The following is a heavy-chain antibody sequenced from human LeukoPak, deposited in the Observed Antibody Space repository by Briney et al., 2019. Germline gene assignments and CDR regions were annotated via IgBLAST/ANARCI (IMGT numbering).Heavy chain of an antibody. D-gene: IGHD3-22*01. CDR3: TTDPWGPMIVVVITDY. CDR2: IKSKTGGGTT. V-gene: IGHV3-15*01. Sequence: TGGSLRLSCAASGFTSSNAWMSWVRQAPGKGLEWVGRIKSKTGGGTTDYAAPVKGRFTISRDDSKNTLYLQMNSLKTEDTAVYYCTTDPWGPMIVVVITDYWGQGTLVTVSS. J-gene: IGHJ4*02. CDR1: GFTSSNAW.